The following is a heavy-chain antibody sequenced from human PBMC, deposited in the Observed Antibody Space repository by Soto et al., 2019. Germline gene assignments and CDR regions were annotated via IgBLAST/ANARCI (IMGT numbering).Heavy chain of an antibody. D-gene: IGHD6-6*01. Sequence: PGESLKISCRGSGYSFISQWIGWVRQMPGKGLEWMAIIYPGDSDIRYSPSFEGQVTISADESITTAYLQWSSLRASDTAIYYWVRRSPYSWFFDYWGQGTRVTVAS. CDR3: VRRSPYSWFFDY. J-gene: IGHJ4*02. CDR1: GYSFISQW. V-gene: IGHV5-51*01. CDR2: IYPGDSDI.